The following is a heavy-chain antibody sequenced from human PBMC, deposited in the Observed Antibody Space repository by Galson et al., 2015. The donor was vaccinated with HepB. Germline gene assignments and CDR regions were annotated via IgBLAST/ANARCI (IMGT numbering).Heavy chain of an antibody. CDR2: ISAYSGHT. J-gene: IGHJ6*02. D-gene: IGHD3-10*01. V-gene: IGHV1-18*04. CDR3: ASAGSGSLYYYGMDV. Sequence: SVKVSCKASGYTLTTYGISWVRQAPGQGLEWMGWISAYSGHTNYAQSLQGRVTMTTDTSTSTVYMELRSLRSDDTAVYYCASAGSGSLYYYGMDVWGQGTTVTVSS. CDR1: GYTLTTYG.